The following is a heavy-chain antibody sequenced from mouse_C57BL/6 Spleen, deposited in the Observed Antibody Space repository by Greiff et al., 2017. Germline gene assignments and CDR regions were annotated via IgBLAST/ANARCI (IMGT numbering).Heavy chain of an antibody. V-gene: IGHV1-80*01. CDR3: ASKEAMDY. CDR2: IYPGDGDT. J-gene: IGHJ4*01. Sequence: VQRVESGAELVKPGASVKISCKASGYAFSSYWMNWVKQRPGKGLEWIGQIYPGDGDTNYNGKFKGKATLTADKSSSTAYMQLSSLTSEDSAVYFCASKEAMDYWGQGTSVTVSS. CDR1: GYAFSSYW.